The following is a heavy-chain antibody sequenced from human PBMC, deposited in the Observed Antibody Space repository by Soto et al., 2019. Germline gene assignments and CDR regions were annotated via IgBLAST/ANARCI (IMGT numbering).Heavy chain of an antibody. CDR2: IIPIFGTA. CDR1: GGTFSSYA. D-gene: IGHD1-26*01. J-gene: IGHJ4*02. Sequence: SVKVSCKASGGTFSSYAISWVGQAPGQGLEWMGGIIPIFGTANYAQKFQGRVTITADKSTSTAYMELSSLRSEDTAVYYCARHEWELPTPYFDYWGQGTLVTVS. V-gene: IGHV1-69*06. CDR3: ARHEWELPTPYFDY.